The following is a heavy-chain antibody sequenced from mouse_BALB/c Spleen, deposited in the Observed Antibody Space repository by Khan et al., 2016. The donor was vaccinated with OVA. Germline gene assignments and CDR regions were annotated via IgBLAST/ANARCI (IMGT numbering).Heavy chain of an antibody. Sequence: LQQPGSALVRPGASVKLSCKASGYTFTSYWMHWVKQRHGQGLEWIGNIYPGSDSINYDEKFKSKGTLTVDTSSSTAYIHLSSLTSEDSAVYCCTRGGYFGKSLFAYWGQGTLVTVSA. D-gene: IGHD2-1*01. J-gene: IGHJ3*01. CDR1: GYTFTSYW. CDR3: TRGGYFGKSLFAY. V-gene: IGHV1S22*01. CDR2: IYPGSDSI.